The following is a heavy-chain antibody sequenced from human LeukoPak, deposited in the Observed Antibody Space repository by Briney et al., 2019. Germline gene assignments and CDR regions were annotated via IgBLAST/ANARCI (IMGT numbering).Heavy chain of an antibody. CDR2: INPNSGGT. Sequence: ASVKVSCKAPGYTFTGYYMHWVRQAPGQGLEWMGWINPNSGGTNYAQKFQGWVTMTRDTSISTAYMELSRLRSDDTAVYYCARVQIRGSYYYYYMDVWGKGTTVTVSS. J-gene: IGHJ6*03. D-gene: IGHD1-26*01. V-gene: IGHV1-2*04. CDR3: ARVQIRGSYYYYYMDV. CDR1: GYTFTGYY.